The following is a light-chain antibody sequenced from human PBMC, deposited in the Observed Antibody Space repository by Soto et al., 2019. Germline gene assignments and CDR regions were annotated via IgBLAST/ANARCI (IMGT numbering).Light chain of an antibody. CDR1: QNVNNK. CDR2: DAS. V-gene: IGKV3-15*01. J-gene: IGKJ3*01. Sequence: EIVMTQSPATLSVSPGEGATLSCRASQNVNNKLAWYQQKPGQPPRLLIYDASTRATGIPARFSGSGSGTESTLTISSLQSEDFAVYYCLQYNNWPPFTFGPGTKVDIK. CDR3: LQYNNWPPFT.